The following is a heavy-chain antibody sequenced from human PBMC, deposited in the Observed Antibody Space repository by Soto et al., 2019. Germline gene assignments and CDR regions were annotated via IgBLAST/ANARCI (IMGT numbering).Heavy chain of an antibody. D-gene: IGHD2-2*02. Sequence: QVQLVQSGAEVKKPGSSVKVSCKASGGTFSSYTISWVRQAPGQWLEWMGRIIPILGIANYAQKFQGRGMITADKSTSKAYMELSSLRSEDTDVYYCAMEYCSSTSCYREYWGQGTLVTVSS. CDR3: AMEYCSSTSCYREY. CDR2: IIPILGIA. J-gene: IGHJ4*02. CDR1: GGTFSSYT. V-gene: IGHV1-69*02.